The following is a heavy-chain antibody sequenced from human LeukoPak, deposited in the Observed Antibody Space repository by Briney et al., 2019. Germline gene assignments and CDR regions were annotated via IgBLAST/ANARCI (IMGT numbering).Heavy chain of an antibody. CDR2: INHSGST. V-gene: IGHV4-34*01. D-gene: IGHD2-2*01. CDR3: ARGSYCSSPTCREFYYYYGMDV. CDR1: GGSFSGCY. J-gene: IGHJ6*02. Sequence: SETLSLTCAVYGGSFSGCYWSWIRQPPGKGLEWIGEINHSGSTNYNPSLKSRVTISVDTSKNQFSLKLSSVTAADTAVYYCARGSYCSSPTCREFYYYYGMDVWGQGTTVTVSS.